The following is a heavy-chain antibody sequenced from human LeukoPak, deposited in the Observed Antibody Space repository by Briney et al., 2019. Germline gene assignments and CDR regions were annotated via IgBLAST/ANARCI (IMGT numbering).Heavy chain of an antibody. CDR1: GFTFSSYA. Sequence: GRSLRLYCAAYGFTFSSYALHWLRQAQGKGLEWVAVISYDGTNKYHTDSVKGRFTISRDNSKNTLYLQMNSLRAEDTAVYYCARDSTYYYDSGSSGPHYFDYWGQGTLVTVSS. CDR3: ARDSTYYYDSGSSGPHYFDY. D-gene: IGHD3-10*01. V-gene: IGHV3-30*10. CDR2: ISYDGTNK. J-gene: IGHJ4*02.